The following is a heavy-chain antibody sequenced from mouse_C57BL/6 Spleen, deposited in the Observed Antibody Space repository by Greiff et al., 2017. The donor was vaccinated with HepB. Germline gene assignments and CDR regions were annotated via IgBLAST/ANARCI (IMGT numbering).Heavy chain of an antibody. V-gene: IGHV1-76*01. J-gene: IGHJ1*03. Sequence: VQLQESGAELVRPGASVKLSCKASGYTFTDYYINWVKQRPGQGLEWIARIYPGSGNTYYNEKFKGKATLTAEKSSSTAYMQLSSLTSEDSAVYFCARSKDFDVWGTGTTVTVSS. CDR1: GYTFTDYY. CDR2: IYPGSGNT. CDR3: ARSKDFDV.